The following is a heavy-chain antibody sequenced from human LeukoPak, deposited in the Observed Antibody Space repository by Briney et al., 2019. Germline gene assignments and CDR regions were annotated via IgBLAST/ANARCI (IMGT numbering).Heavy chain of an antibody. J-gene: IGHJ4*02. Sequence: GGSLRLSCVVSGLTSSSNWMSWFRQAPGKGLEWVANINPDGREKNYADSVKGGFTISRDNAKNSLYLQMNSLRAEDSAMYYCAMVGRGGFLCDFWGGRTLVSVSS. D-gene: IGHD3-10*01. V-gene: IGHV3-7*01. CDR1: GLTSSSNW. CDR3: AMVGRGGFLCDF. CDR2: INPDGREK.